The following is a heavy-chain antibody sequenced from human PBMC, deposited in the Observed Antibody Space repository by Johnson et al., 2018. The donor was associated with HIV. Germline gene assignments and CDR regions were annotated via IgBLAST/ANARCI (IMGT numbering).Heavy chain of an antibody. Sequence: QLVESGGGVVQPGRSLRLSCAASGFTFSSYGMHWVRQAPGKGLAWVAVIWYDGSNKYYADSVQGRFTISRDNSKNTLYLQMNSLRAEDTAVYYCAGGSYNDAFDIWGQGTMVTVSS. CDR2: IWYDGSNK. D-gene: IGHD1-26*01. CDR1: GFTFSSYG. J-gene: IGHJ3*02. CDR3: AGGSYNDAFDI. V-gene: IGHV3-33*01.